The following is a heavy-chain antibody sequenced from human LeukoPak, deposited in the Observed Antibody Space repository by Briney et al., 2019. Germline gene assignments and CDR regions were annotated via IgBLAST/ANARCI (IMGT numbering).Heavy chain of an antibody. CDR2: IIPIFGTA. D-gene: IGHD6-6*01. Sequence: VKVSCKASGGTFSSYAISWVRQAPGQGLEWMGGIIPIFGTANYAQKFQGRVTITTDESTSTAYMELSSLRSEDTAVYYCARQAARRYYYYYMDVWGKGTTVTVSS. CDR1: GGTFSSYA. V-gene: IGHV1-69*05. J-gene: IGHJ6*03. CDR3: ARQAARRYYYYYMDV.